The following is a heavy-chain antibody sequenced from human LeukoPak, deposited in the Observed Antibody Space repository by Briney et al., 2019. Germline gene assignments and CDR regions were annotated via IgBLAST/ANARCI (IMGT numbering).Heavy chain of an antibody. J-gene: IGHJ5*02. CDR1: GYTFTGYY. CDR2: INPNSGGT. V-gene: IGHV1-2*06. D-gene: IGHD2-15*01. CDR3: ERGYCSGGSCYSVENWFDP. Sequence: ASVKVSCKAAGYTFTGYYKFWVRQAPGQGLEWMGRINPNSGGTNYAQKFRGRVTMTRDTSISTAYMELSRLRSDDTAVYYCERGYCSGGSCYSVENWFDPWGQGTLVTVSS.